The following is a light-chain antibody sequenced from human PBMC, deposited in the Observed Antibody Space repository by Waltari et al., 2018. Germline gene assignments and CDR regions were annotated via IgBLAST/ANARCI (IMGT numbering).Light chain of an antibody. V-gene: IGKV3-20*01. CDR1: QNIRNNF. CDR2: DAS. J-gene: IGKJ4*01. Sequence: EIVLTQSPVTLSLSPGERATLSCRATQNIRNNFLAWYQQKPGQAPSLLIYDASRRASGIPGRFTASGSGTDFTLTISSLEPQDFAVYYCQQYGRSPLTFGGGTKVEIK. CDR3: QQYGRSPLT.